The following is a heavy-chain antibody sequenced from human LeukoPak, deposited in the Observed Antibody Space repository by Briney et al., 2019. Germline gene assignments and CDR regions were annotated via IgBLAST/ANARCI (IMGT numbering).Heavy chain of an antibody. CDR1: GGSVSSGSYY. V-gene: IGHV4-61*01. CDR3: AREKAYDSSGYYYYYGMDV. J-gene: IGHJ6*02. D-gene: IGHD3-22*01. Sequence: SETLSLTCTVSGGSVSSGSYYWSWIRQPPGKGLEWIGYIYYSGSTNYNPSLKSRVTISVDTSKNQFSLKLSSVTAADTAVYYCAREKAYDSSGYYYYYGMDVWGQGTTVTVSS. CDR2: IYYSGST.